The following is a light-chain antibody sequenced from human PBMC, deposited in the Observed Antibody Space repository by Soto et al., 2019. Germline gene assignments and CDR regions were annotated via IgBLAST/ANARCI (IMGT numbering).Light chain of an antibody. Sequence: IRMTQSPSSFSASTGDRVTITCRASQGIRSYLAWYQQTPGKAPKLXIYDASNLETGVPSMFSGSGAGTDCTFTISSLQPEDIATDYCQQYDNLTITFGQGTRLEIK. J-gene: IGKJ5*01. CDR1: QGIRSY. CDR2: DAS. V-gene: IGKV1-33*01. CDR3: QQYDNLTIT.